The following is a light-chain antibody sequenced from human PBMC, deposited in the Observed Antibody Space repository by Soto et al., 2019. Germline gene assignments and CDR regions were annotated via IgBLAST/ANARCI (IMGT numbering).Light chain of an antibody. V-gene: IGKV1D-13*01. J-gene: IGKJ5*01. Sequence: AIQLTQSPSSLSASVGDRVTITCRASQGINSALAWYQQKPGKPPNLPIYDASTLQSGVPSRFSGSGSGTDFTLTISSLQPEDFATYYCQQFKNYPPITFGQGTRLEIK. CDR3: QQFKNYPPIT. CDR2: DAS. CDR1: QGINSA.